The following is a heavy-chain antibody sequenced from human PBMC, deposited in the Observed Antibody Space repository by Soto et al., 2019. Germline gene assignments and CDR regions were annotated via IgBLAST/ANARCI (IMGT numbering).Heavy chain of an antibody. V-gene: IGHV5-51*01. CDR2: IYPGDSDT. CDR3: ARLSFWELLGGFRYYYYGMDV. Sequence: GESLKISCKGSGYSFTSYWIGWVRQMPGKGLEWMGIIYPGDSDTRYSPSFQGQVTISADKSISTAYLQWSSLKASDTAMYYCARLSFWELLGGFRYYYYGMDVWGQGTTVTVSS. J-gene: IGHJ6*02. CDR1: GYSFTSYW. D-gene: IGHD3-10*01.